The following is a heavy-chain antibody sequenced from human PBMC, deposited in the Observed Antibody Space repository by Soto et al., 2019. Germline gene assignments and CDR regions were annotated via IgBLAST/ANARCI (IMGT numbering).Heavy chain of an antibody. Sequence: PGESLKISCKGSGYSFTSYWIGWVRQMPGKGLEWMGIIYPGDSDTRYSPSFQGQVTISADKSISIAYLQMNSLKSEDTAVYYCARDLASSDNDDFYGMDGWGQGTTVTVSS. CDR2: IYPGDSDT. CDR3: ARDLASSDNDDFYGMDG. D-gene: IGHD4-17*01. V-gene: IGHV5-51*01. CDR1: GYSFTSYW. J-gene: IGHJ6*02.